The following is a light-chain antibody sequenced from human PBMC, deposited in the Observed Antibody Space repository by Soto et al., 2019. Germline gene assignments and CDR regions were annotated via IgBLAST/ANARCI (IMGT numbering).Light chain of an antibody. Sequence: DIQMTQSPSSLSASVGDRVTITCRASQSISNYLNWYQRKPGKAPKLLIYTASSLQSGVPSRFRGTGSGTDFTLYISSLQPEDFATYYCQQSYSTPYTFGRGTKLESK. CDR2: TAS. CDR3: QQSYSTPYT. J-gene: IGKJ2*01. CDR1: QSISNY. V-gene: IGKV1-39*01.